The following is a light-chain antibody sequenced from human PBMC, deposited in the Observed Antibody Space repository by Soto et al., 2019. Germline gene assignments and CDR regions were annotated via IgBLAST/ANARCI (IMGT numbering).Light chain of an antibody. J-gene: IGLJ3*02. V-gene: IGLV1-44*01. CDR2: SNN. Sequence: QSVLTQPPSASGTPGQRVTISCSGSSSNIGSNRVNWYQQLPGTAPKLLIYSNNQRLSGVPDRFSGSKSGTSASLAISGLQSEDEADYYCAAWDDSLNGPVFGGGTKLPVL. CDR1: SSNIGSNR. CDR3: AAWDDSLNGPV.